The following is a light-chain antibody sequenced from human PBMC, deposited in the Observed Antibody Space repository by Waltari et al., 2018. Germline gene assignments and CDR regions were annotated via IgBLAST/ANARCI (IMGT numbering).Light chain of an antibody. CDR1: PRAVTGAYY. CDR2: STA. CDR3: LFYYGGAWV. J-gene: IGLJ3*02. Sequence: QTVVTQEPSLTVSPGVTVTLTCASSPRAVTGAYYPNWFRQKPGQAPRALIYSTATRHSWTPARFSGSLLGGKAALTLSGVQPEDEAHYYCLFYYGGAWVFGGGTKLTVL. V-gene: IGLV7-43*01.